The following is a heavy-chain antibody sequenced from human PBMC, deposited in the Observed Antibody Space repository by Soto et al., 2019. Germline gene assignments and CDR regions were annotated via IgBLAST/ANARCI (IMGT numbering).Heavy chain of an antibody. CDR3: ARRDSGGFYRFFDS. D-gene: IGHD2-15*01. Sequence: SVKVSCKASGGSLSTNRMSWVRQAPGQGLEWMGGTGSGTGPGNHAQKFQGRLTVTADKSTSTVYMELTNLSSEDTAVYYCARRDSGGFYRFFDSWGQGTLVTVSS. V-gene: IGHV1-69*06. CDR2: TGSGTGPG. J-gene: IGHJ4*02. CDR1: GGSLSTNR.